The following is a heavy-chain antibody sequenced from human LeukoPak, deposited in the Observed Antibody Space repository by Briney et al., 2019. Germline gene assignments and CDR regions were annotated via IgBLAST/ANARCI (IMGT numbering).Heavy chain of an antibody. Sequence: GASVKVSCTASGYTFTSYDINWVRQATGQGLEWMGWMNTNSGNTGYAQKFQGRVTMTRNTSISTAYMELSSLRSEDTAVYYCARTPSTSETAAGSFDYWGQGTLVTVSS. CDR2: MNTNSGNT. CDR1: GYTFTSYD. J-gene: IGHJ4*02. V-gene: IGHV1-8*01. D-gene: IGHD6-13*01. CDR3: ARTPSTSETAAGSFDY.